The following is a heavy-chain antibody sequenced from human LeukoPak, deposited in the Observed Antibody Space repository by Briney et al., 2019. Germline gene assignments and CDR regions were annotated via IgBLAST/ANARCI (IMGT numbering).Heavy chain of an antibody. Sequence: GGSLRLSCAASGFTFSSYGMHWVRQAPGKGLEWVAVISHDGSNKYYADSVKGRFTISRDNSKNTLYLQMNSLRAEDTAVYYCARGYYYDSSGYYYPPSGWGQGTLVTVSS. CDR3: ARGYYYDSSGYYYPPSG. CDR1: GFTFSSYG. CDR2: ISHDGSNK. V-gene: IGHV3-30*03. J-gene: IGHJ4*02. D-gene: IGHD3-22*01.